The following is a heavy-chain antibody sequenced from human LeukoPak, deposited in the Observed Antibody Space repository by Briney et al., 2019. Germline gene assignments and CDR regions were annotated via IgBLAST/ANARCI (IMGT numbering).Heavy chain of an antibody. D-gene: IGHD3-9*01. CDR1: GGTFSSYA. CDR2: IIPIFGTA. Sequence: ASVKVSCKASGGTFSSYAISWVGQAPGQGLEWMGGIIPIFGTANYAQKFQGRVTITADESTSPAYMALSSLRSEDTAVYYCARDDLTGPLDYWGQGTLVTVSS. V-gene: IGHV1-69*13. CDR3: ARDDLTGPLDY. J-gene: IGHJ4*02.